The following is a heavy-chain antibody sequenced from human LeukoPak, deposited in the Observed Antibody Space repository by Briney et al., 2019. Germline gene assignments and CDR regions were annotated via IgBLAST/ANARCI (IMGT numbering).Heavy chain of an antibody. D-gene: IGHD3-16*01. J-gene: IGHJ4*02. CDR2: FYNSGRS. CDR1: DDSISDYY. V-gene: IGHV4-59*01. Sequence: PSETLSLTCTVSDDSISDYYRGWIRQPPGKGLEWIGYFYNSGRSTYNPSLKSRVTISADTSKNHFSLKLNSVTAADTAVYYCTRGAGWLIDYWGQGILVTVSS. CDR3: TRGAGWLIDY.